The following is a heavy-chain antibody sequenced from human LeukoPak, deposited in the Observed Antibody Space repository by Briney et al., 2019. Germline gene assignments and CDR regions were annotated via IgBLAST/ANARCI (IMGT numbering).Heavy chain of an antibody. J-gene: IGHJ4*02. D-gene: IGHD6-13*01. Sequence: GGSLRLSCAASGFTVSSSFMSWVRQAPGTRLEWAPIIYSGGTTYYADSVKGRFTISRDNSKNTLYLQMNSLRAEDTAVYFCARDDRIGAAGTFDNWGQGTLVTVSS. V-gene: IGHV3-53*01. CDR3: ARDDRIGAAGTFDN. CDR1: GFTVSSSF. CDR2: IYSGGTT.